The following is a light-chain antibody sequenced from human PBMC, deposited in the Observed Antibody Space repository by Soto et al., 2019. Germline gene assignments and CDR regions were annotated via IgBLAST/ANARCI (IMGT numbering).Light chain of an antibody. CDR3: SSYTSSSILYV. CDR2: EVS. CDR1: SSDVGGYNY. V-gene: IGLV2-14*01. Sequence: QSALTQPASVSGSPGQSITISCTGTSSDVGGYNYVSWYQQHRGKAPKLMIYEVSNRPSGVSNRFSGSKSGNTASLTISGLQAEDEADYYCSSYTSSSILYVFGTGTKLPVL. J-gene: IGLJ1*01.